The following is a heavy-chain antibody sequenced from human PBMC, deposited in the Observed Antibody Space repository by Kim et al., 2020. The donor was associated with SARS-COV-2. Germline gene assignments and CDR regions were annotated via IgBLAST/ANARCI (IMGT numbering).Heavy chain of an antibody. Sequence: GGSLRLSCAASGFTFSSYWMSWVRQVPGKGLEWVANIKQDGSEKYYVDSVKGRFTISRDNAKNSLYLQMNSLRAEDTAVYYCARVGGGENYYYYGMDVWGQGTTVTVSS. CDR3: ARVGGGENYYYYGMDV. D-gene: IGHD3-16*01. V-gene: IGHV3-7*05. CDR1: GFTFSSYW. J-gene: IGHJ6*02. CDR2: IKQDGSEK.